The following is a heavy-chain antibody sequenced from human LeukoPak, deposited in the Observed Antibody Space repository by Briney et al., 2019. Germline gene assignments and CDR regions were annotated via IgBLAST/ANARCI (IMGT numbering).Heavy chain of an antibody. Sequence: SETLSLTCTVSGGSISSGSYYWSWIRQPAGKGLEWIGRIYTSGTTNYNPSLKSRVTISVDTSKNQFSLKLSSVTAADTAVYYCARSNLYYYDSSGYGYYYYYYYMDVWGKGTTVTISS. CDR2: IYTSGTT. CDR3: ARSNLYYYDSSGYGYYYYYYYMDV. V-gene: IGHV4-61*02. CDR1: GGSISSGSYY. D-gene: IGHD3-22*01. J-gene: IGHJ6*03.